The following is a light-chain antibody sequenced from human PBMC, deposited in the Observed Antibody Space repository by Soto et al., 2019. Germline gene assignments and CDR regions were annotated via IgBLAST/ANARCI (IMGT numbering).Light chain of an antibody. CDR1: DTDIGGYNY. Sequence: ALTQPASVSGSPGQSITISCTGTDTDIGGYNYVSWYQQHPGQAPKLMLSGVNNRPSGVSNRFSGPKSGNTASLTISGLQAEDEADYYCSSYTSRSTHVFGTGTKVTVL. J-gene: IGLJ1*01. CDR3: SSYTSRSTHV. V-gene: IGLV2-14*01. CDR2: GVN.